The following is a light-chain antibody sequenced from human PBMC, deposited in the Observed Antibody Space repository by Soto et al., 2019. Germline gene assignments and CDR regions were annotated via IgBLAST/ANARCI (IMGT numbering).Light chain of an antibody. CDR2: DVS. CDR1: SSDVGGYNY. V-gene: IGLV2-11*01. J-gene: IGLJ1*01. CDR3: CSCASRNLHYV. Sequence: SVLAQPRSVSGSPGQSVTISCTGTSSDVGGYNYVSWYQQHPGKAPQLMIYDVSKRPSGVPDRFSGSKSGNTASLTISGLQDEVEADYYCCSCASRNLHYVFGLGTKVTVL.